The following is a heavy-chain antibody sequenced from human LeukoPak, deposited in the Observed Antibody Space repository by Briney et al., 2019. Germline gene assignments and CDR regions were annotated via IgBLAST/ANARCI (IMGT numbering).Heavy chain of an antibody. CDR3: GKDESDYSNYERANYYYGMDV. D-gene: IGHD4-11*01. Sequence: GGSLRLSCAASGLTFSSYSMNWVRQAPGKGLEWVSSISSSSSYIYYADSVKGRFTISRDNAKNSLYLQMNSLRAEDTTVYKCGKDESDYSNYERANYYYGMDVWGQGTTVTVS. CDR1: GLTFSSYS. J-gene: IGHJ6*02. CDR2: ISSSSSYI. V-gene: IGHV3-21*01.